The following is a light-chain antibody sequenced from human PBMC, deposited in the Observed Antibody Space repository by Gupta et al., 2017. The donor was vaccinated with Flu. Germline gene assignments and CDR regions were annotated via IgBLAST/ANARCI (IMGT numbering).Light chain of an antibody. Sequence: SALTQPASVSGSPGQPVTILCAGTSSDVGNYELVSWYQQHPGKAPKVIFYDGTKRPSGVSDRCSGSKSGNTASLTISGLQAEDEADYFCCAYGGSSTWVFGTGTKVTVL. J-gene: IGLJ1*01. CDR1: SSDVGNYEL. V-gene: IGLV2-23*01. CDR2: DGT. CDR3: CAYGGSSTWV.